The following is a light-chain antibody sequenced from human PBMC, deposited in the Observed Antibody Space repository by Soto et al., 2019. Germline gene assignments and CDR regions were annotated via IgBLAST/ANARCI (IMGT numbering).Light chain of an antibody. Sequence: VLTQPPSVSWAPGQRVTLACTGNSSNLGAGYDVHWYQQLPGAAPKLVIFGNRNRPSGVPERFSGSKSGTSASLAITGLQAEDEADYYCQAYDYSLTASVFGGGTKVTVL. CDR3: QAYDYSLTASV. V-gene: IGLV1-40*01. CDR1: SSNLGAGYD. CDR2: GNR. J-gene: IGLJ3*02.